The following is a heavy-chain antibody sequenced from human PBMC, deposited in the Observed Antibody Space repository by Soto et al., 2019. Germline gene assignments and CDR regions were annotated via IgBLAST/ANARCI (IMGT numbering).Heavy chain of an antibody. V-gene: IGHV4-31*03. J-gene: IGHJ1*01. D-gene: IGHD3-22*01. CDR3: AIYDSSGSRGFQH. Sequence: QVQLQESGPGLVKPSQTLSLTCTVSGGSISSGSYYWSWIRQHPGKGLEWIGYIYYSGSTYYNPSLSRRVTISGDTSKHQFSLNLSSVTAAVTAVYYCAIYDSSGSRGFQHWGQGTLVTVSS. CDR2: IYYSGST. CDR1: GGSISSGSYY.